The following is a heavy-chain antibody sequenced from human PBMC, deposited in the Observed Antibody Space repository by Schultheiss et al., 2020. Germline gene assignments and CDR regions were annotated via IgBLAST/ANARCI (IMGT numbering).Heavy chain of an antibody. CDR2: VYYSGST. D-gene: IGHD3-10*01. CDR1: GGSMTNYY. V-gene: IGHV4-59*12. Sequence: SETLSLTCTVSGGSMTNYYWSWVRQPPGKGLEWIGHVYYSGSTYYNPSLKSRVTISVDTSKNQFSLKLSSVTAADTAVYYCAHYYGSGSYGTFDPWGQGTLVTVSS. J-gene: IGHJ5*02. CDR3: AHYYGSGSYGTFDP.